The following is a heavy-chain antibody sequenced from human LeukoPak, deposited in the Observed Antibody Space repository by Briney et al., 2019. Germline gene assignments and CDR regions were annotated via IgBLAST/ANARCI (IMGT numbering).Heavy chain of an antibody. CDR3: ARETQEEAFDI. V-gene: IGHV3-21*01. Sequence: PGGSLRLSCAASAFTFSGYSMNWVRQAPGKGLEWVSSISSRGNYIYYADSVKGRFTISRDNAQNSLYLQMNSLRVEDTAVYYCARETQEEAFDIWGQGTMVTVSS. CDR1: AFTFSGYS. J-gene: IGHJ3*02. CDR2: ISSRGNYI.